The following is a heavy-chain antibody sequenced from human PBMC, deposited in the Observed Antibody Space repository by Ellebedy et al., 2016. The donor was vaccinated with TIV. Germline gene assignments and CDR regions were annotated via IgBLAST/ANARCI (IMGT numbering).Heavy chain of an antibody. J-gene: IGHJ3*02. D-gene: IGHD6-19*01. CDR1: GYTFTSYY. CDR3: ATDGPAVAGPWGYAFDI. V-gene: IGHV1-46*01. CDR2: IDPSDGST. Sequence: ASVKVSCKASGYTFTSYYMHWVRQAPGQGLEWMGIIDPSDGSTSYAQKFQGRVTMTEDTSTDTAYMELSSLRSEDTAVYYCATDGPAVAGPWGYAFDIWGQGTMVTVSS.